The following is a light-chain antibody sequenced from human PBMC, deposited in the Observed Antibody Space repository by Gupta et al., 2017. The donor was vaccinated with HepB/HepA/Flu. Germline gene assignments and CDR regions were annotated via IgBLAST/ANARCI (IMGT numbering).Light chain of an antibody. V-gene: IGKV3-11*01. CDR1: QSVSSY. CDR2: DAS. J-gene: IGKJ1*01. Sequence: ELVLTQSPATLSLSPGERATLSCRASQSVSSYLAWYQQKPGQAPRLLIYDASNRATGIPARCSGSGSGTDCTLTISSLEPEDFAVDYCQQRSNGPRTFGQGTKVEIK. CDR3: QQRSNGPRT.